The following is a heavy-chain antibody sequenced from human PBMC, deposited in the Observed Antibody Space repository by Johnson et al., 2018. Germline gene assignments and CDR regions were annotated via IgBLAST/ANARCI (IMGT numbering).Heavy chain of an antibody. CDR2: IKSNTDGGTT. CDR1: GFTFSNAW. CDR3: STTCDYAEEAFDI. V-gene: IGHV3-15*07. J-gene: IGHJ3*02. Sequence: EVQLVESGGGLVEPGGSLTLSCEASGFTFSNAWMNWVRRAPGKGLEWVGRIKSNTDGGTTDNAEPEKGRFTISRDESKNTMFLHMNSLKTEDTAVYYCSTTCDYAEEAFDIWGQGTMVTVSS. D-gene: IGHD4-17*01.